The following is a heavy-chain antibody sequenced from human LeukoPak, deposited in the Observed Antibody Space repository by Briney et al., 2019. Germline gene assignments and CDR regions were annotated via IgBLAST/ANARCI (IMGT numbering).Heavy chain of an antibody. J-gene: IGHJ4*02. CDR1: GFTVSSHY. V-gene: IGHV3-53*01. CDR2: IYSGGST. CDR3: ARDARPYSGYDSFDY. D-gene: IGHD5-12*01. Sequence: GGSLRLSCAASGFTVSSHYMSWVRQAPGKGLEWVSLIYSGGSTYYADSVKGRFTISRDNSKNTLYLQMNSLRAEDTAVYYCARDARPYSGYDSFDYWGQGTLVTVSS.